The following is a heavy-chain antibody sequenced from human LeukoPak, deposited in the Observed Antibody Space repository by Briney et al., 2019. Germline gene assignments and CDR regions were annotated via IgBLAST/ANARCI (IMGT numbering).Heavy chain of an antibody. V-gene: IGHV1-24*01. Sequence: ASVKVSCKVSGYTLTELSMHWVRQAPGKGLEWMGGFDPEDGETIYAQKFQGRVTMTEDTSTDTAYMELSSLRSEDTAVYYCATSGYCSGGSCYNPDYWGQGTQVTVSS. CDR3: ATSGYCSGGSCYNPDY. CDR2: FDPEDGET. CDR1: GYTLTELS. D-gene: IGHD2-15*01. J-gene: IGHJ4*02.